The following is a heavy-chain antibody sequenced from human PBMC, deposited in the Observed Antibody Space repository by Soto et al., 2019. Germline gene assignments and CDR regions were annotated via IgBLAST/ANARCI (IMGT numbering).Heavy chain of an antibody. D-gene: IGHD6-6*01. V-gene: IGHV6-1*01. CDR1: GYSVSSTSAA. CDR2: TYYRSKWYY. Sequence: SHTLSLTCAISGYSVSSTSAAWNWIRQSPSRGLEWLGRTYYRSKWYYGYAVSVKSRITINPDTSKNQFSLQLNSVTPEDTAVYYCARIHSSSSSDMGVWGQGTTVTVS. J-gene: IGHJ6*02. CDR3: ARIHSSSSSDMGV.